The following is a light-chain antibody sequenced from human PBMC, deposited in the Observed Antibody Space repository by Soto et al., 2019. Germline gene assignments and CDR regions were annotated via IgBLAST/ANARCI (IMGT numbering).Light chain of an antibody. CDR3: SSYTSSSTLVV. CDR2: EVS. J-gene: IGLJ2*01. Sequence: QSALTQPASVSGSPGQSITISCTGTSSDVGGYNYVSWYQQHPGKAPKLMIYEVSNRPSGVSNRFSGSKSGNTASLTISGLQAEDEADYYYSSYTSSSTLVVFGGGPKVTVL. V-gene: IGLV2-14*01. CDR1: SSDVGGYNY.